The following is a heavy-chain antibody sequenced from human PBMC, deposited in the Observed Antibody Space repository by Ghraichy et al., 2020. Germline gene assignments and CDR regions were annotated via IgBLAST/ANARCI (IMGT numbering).Heavy chain of an antibody. CDR2: ISYDGSNK. CDR3: AKDFLRYYYDSSYAFDI. V-gene: IGHV3-30*18. CDR1: GFTFSSYG. D-gene: IGHD3-22*01. J-gene: IGHJ3*02. Sequence: GGSLRLSCAASGFTFSSYGMHWVRQAPGKGLEWVAVISYDGSNKYYADSVKGRFTISRDNSKNTLYLQMNSLRAEDTAVYYCAKDFLRYYYDSSYAFDIWGQGTMVTVSS.